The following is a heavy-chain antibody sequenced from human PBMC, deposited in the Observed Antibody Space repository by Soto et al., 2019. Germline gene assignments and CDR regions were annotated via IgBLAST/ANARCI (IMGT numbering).Heavy chain of an antibody. D-gene: IGHD3-22*01. CDR2: INHSGST. CDR3: ARGLDYYDSSGYYYVNPPGY. V-gene: IGHV4-34*01. J-gene: IGHJ4*02. Sequence: SSETLSLTCAVYGGSFSGYYWSWIRQPPGKGLEWIGEINHSGSTNYNPSLKSRVTISVDTSKNQFSLKLSSVTAADTAVYYCARGLDYYDSSGYYYVNPPGYWGQGTLVTVSS. CDR1: GGSFSGYY.